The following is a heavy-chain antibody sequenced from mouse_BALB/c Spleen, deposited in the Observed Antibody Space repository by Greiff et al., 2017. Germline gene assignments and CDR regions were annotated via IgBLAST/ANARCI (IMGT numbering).Heavy chain of an antibody. Sequence: EVMLVESGGGLVKPGGSLKLSCAASGFAFSSYDMSWVRQTPEKRLEWVAYISSGGGSTYYPDTVKGRFTISRDNAKNTLYLQMSSLKSEDTAMYYCARHGSSSYFDYWGQGTTLTVSS. CDR1: GFAFSSYD. D-gene: IGHD1-1*01. CDR2: ISSGGGST. V-gene: IGHV5-12-1*01. CDR3: ARHGSSSYFDY. J-gene: IGHJ2*01.